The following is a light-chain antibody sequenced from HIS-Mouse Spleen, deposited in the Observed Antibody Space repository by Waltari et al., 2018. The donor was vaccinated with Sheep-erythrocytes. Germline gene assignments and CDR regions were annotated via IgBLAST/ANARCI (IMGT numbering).Light chain of an antibody. J-gene: IGLJ3*02. CDR2: DGS. CDR1: SSDVGRYNL. Sequence: QSALTQPASVSGSPGQSITISCTGTSSDVGRYNLVPWYQQHPGKAPKLMIYDGSKRPSGVSNRFSGSKSGNTASLTISGLQAEDEADYYCCSYAGSSTPWVFGGGTKLTVL. CDR3: CSYAGSSTPWV. V-gene: IGLV2-23*01.